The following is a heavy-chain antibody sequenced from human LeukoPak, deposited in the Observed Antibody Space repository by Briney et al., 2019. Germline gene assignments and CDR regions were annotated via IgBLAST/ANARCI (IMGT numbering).Heavy chain of an antibody. V-gene: IGHV3-30*18. Sequence: GGSPRLSCAASGFTFSSYGMHWVRQAPGKGLEWVAVISYDGSNKYYADSVKGRFTISRDNSKNTLYLQMNSLRAEDTAVYYCAKDRDTLIYGDAYCGGDCYSSLFDYWGQGTLVTVSS. CDR2: ISYDGSNK. J-gene: IGHJ4*02. D-gene: IGHD2-21*02. CDR3: AKDRDTLIYGDAYCGGDCYSSLFDY. CDR1: GFTFSSYG.